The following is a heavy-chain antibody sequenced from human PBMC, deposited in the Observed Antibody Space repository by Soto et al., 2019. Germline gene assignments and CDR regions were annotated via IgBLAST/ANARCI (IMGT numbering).Heavy chain of an antibody. Sequence: SETLSLTCTVSGGSVSSGSYYWSWIRQPPGKGLEWIGYIYYSGSTNYNPSLKSRVTISVDTSKNQFSLKLSSMTAADTAVYYCARDFRYYYDSSGYYRRAFDIWGQGTMVTVSS. CDR2: IYYSGST. D-gene: IGHD3-22*01. J-gene: IGHJ3*02. CDR1: GGSVSSGSYY. CDR3: ARDFRYYYDSSGYYRRAFDI. V-gene: IGHV4-61*01.